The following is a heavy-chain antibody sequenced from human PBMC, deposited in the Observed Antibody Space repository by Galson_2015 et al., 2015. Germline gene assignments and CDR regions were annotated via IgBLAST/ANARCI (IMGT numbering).Heavy chain of an antibody. V-gene: IGHV4-4*02. Sequence: SETLSLTCAVSGGSISSSNWWSWVRQPPGKGLEWIGEIYHSGSTNYNPSLKSRVTISVDKSKNQFSLKLSSVTAADTAVYYCASTYDYVWGSYRYTGKYFDYWGQGTLVTVSS. CDR1: GGSISSSNW. CDR3: ASTYDYVWGSYRYTGKYFDY. J-gene: IGHJ4*02. CDR2: IYHSGST. D-gene: IGHD3-16*02.